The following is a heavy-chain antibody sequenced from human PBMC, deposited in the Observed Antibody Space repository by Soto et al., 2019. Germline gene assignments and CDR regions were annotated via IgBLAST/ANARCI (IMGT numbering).Heavy chain of an antibody. CDR3: ARRRRRRSGGSCYDYFDY. J-gene: IGHJ4*02. Sequence: SVKVSCKASGGTFSSYAISWVRQAPGQGLEWMGGIIPIFGTANYAQKFQGRVTITADESTSTAYMELSSLRSEDTAVYYCARRRRRRSGGSCYDYFDYWGQGTLVTVSS. CDR2: IIPIFGTA. CDR1: GGTFSSYA. D-gene: IGHD2-15*01. V-gene: IGHV1-69*13.